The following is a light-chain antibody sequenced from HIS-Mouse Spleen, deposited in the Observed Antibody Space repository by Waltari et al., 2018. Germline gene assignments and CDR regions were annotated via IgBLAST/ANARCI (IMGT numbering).Light chain of an antibody. CDR2: SNN. Sequence: QSVLTQPPSASGTPGQRVTISCSGSSSNIGRNTVNWYQQRPGTAPKLLIYSNNQRPSGVPDRFSGSKSGTSASLAISGLQSEDEADYYCAAWDDSLNGYVFGTGTKVTVL. CDR1: SSNIGRNT. J-gene: IGLJ1*01. V-gene: IGLV1-44*01. CDR3: AAWDDSLNGYV.